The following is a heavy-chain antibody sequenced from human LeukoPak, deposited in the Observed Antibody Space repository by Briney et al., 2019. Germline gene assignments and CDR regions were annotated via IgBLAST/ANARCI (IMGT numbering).Heavy chain of an antibody. CDR2: IQSDGSKQ. Sequence: GGSLRLSCATAGFTFSTFGIHWVRQTPGKGLEWAAAIQSDGSKQYYGDSVKGRFTLSRDSSKNTVYLQMNSLRDEDTAVYYCARDVDTSSHSSQLDPWGQGTLVTVSS. V-gene: IGHV3-33*01. D-gene: IGHD5-18*01. CDR3: ARDVDTSSHSSQLDP. J-gene: IGHJ5*02. CDR1: GFTFSTFG.